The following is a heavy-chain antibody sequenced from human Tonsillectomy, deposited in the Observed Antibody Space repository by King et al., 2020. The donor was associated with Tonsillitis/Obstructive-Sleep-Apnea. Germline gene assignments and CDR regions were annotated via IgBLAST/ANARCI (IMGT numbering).Heavy chain of an antibody. J-gene: IGHJ3*02. Sequence: QLQESGPGLVKPSETLSLTCTVSAGSISSYYWSWIRQPPGKGLEWIGYIYYSGSTNYNPSLKSRVTISVDTSKNQFSLKLSSLTAADTAVYYCARDMVLEAGGDSFDIWAQGTMVTVSS. V-gene: IGHV4-59*01. D-gene: IGHD2-8*01. CDR2: IYYSGST. CDR1: AGSISSYY. CDR3: ARDMVLEAGGDSFDI.